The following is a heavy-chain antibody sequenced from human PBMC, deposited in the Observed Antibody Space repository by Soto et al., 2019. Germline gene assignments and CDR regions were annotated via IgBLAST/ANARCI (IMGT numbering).Heavy chain of an antibody. J-gene: IGHJ4*02. Sequence: QGQLVESGGGVVQPGRSLRLSCAASGFTFSSYAMHWVRQAPGKGLEWVAVISYDGSNKYYADSVKGRFTISRDNSKNTLYLQMNSLRAEDTAVYYCARDGYDSSGYADYWGQGTLVTVSS. CDR1: GFTFSSYA. V-gene: IGHV3-30-3*01. CDR3: ARDGYDSSGYADY. D-gene: IGHD3-22*01. CDR2: ISYDGSNK.